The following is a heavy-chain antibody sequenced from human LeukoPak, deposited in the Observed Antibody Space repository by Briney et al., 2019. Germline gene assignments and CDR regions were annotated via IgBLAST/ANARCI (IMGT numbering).Heavy chain of an antibody. CDR2: MSGSGGST. CDR3: ARSTVDFDY. D-gene: IGHD4-17*01. CDR1: GFTFSSYA. Sequence: TGGSLRLSCAASGFTFSSYAMHWVRHAPGKGLEWVSAMSGSGGSTYNGDSVNGRFTISSDNPKNTLYLQMNSLRAADTAVYYCARSTVDFDYWGQGTLVTVSS. V-gene: IGHV3-23*01. J-gene: IGHJ4*02.